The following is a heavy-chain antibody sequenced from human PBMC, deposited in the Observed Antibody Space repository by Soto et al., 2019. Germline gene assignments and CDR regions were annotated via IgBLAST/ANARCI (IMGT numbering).Heavy chain of an antibody. CDR3: VKDLTGGSSSWYLGIDY. D-gene: IGHD6-13*01. Sequence: PGGSLRLSCAASGFTFSSYGMHWVRQAPGKGLEWVAVISYDGSNKYYADSVKGRFTISRDNSKNTLYLQMNSLRAEDTAVYYCVKDLTGGSSSWYLGIDYWGQGTLVTVSS. J-gene: IGHJ4*02. CDR2: ISYDGSNK. CDR1: GFTFSSYG. V-gene: IGHV3-30*18.